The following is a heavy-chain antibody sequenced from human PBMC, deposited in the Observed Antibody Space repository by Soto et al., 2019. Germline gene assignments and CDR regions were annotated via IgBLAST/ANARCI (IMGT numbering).Heavy chain of an antibody. J-gene: IGHJ5*02. D-gene: IGHD2-2*01. V-gene: IGHV1-2*04. Sequence: ASVKVSCKASGYTFTGYYMHWVRQAPGQGLEWMGWINPNSGGTNYAQKFQGWVTMTRDTSISTAYMELSRLRSDDTAVYYCARDSGECSSNSCYQGNWFDPWGQVTLVTVSS. CDR1: GYTFTGYY. CDR3: ARDSGECSSNSCYQGNWFDP. CDR2: INPNSGGT.